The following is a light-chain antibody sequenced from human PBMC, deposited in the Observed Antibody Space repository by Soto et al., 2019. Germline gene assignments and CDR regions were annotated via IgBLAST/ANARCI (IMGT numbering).Light chain of an antibody. CDR1: QSISSY. CDR2: AAS. V-gene: IGKV1-39*01. CDR3: QHSYSTPLT. Sequence: DIQMTQSPSSLSASVGDRVTITCRASQSISSYLNWYQQKPGKAPKLLIYAASSLQSGVPSRFSGGGSGTYFTLTISSLQPAEFATYDCQHSYSTPLTFGGGTKVEIK. J-gene: IGKJ4*01.